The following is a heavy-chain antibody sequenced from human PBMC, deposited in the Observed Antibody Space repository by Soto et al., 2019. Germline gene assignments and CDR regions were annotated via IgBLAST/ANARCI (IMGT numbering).Heavy chain of an antibody. CDR1: GFTFSSYE. V-gene: IGHV3-48*03. CDR3: ARALRQWGYFDD. Sequence: EVQLVESGGGLVQPGGSLRLSCAASGFTFSSYEMNWVRHAPGKGLEWVSYISSSGSTIYYADSVKGRFTISRDNAKNSLYLQMNSLRAEDTAVYYCARALRQWGYFDDCGQGTLVTVSS. CDR2: ISSSGSTI. D-gene: IGHD4-17*01. J-gene: IGHJ4*02.